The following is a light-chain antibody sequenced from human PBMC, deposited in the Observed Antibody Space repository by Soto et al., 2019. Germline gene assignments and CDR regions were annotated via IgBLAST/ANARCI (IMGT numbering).Light chain of an antibody. J-gene: IGLJ1*01. Sequence: QSVLTQRASVSGSPGQSITISCTGTSSDVGGYNYVSWYQQHPGKAPKLMIYEVSNRPSGVSNRFSGSKSGNTASLTISGLQAEDEADYYCGSYTSSSTYVFGTGTKVTVL. V-gene: IGLV2-14*01. CDR3: GSYTSSSTYV. CDR1: SSDVGGYNY. CDR2: EVS.